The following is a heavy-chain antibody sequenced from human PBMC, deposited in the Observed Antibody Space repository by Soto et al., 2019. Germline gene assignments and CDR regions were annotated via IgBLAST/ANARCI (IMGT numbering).Heavy chain of an antibody. CDR3: AREPTTAGTVNWFDP. V-gene: IGHV4-4*07. J-gene: IGHJ5*02. D-gene: IGHD6-13*01. CDR2: VYTSGYS. Sequence: VQLQESGPGLVKPSETLSLICTVSGGPISSDYLSWIRQPAGKGLEWIGRVYTSGYSNSNPSLKSRVTMSVDTSKKQFSLNLSSVTAADTAVYYCAREPTTAGTVNWFDPWGQGTLVTVSS. CDR1: GGPISSDY.